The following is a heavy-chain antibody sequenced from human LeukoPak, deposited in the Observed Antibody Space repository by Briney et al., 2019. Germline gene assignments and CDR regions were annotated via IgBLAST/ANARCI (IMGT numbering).Heavy chain of an antibody. CDR2: AHGSEK. CDR1: GFTFSNYW. D-gene: IGHD3-10*01. V-gene: IGHV3-7*03. CDR3: ARETPYGSLTFDY. Sequence: GGSLRLSCAASGFTFSNYWMSWVRQAPGKGLEWVANAHGSEKYYVDSVKGRFTISRDNAKNSLYLQMNSLRAEDTAVYYCARETPYGSLTFDYWGQGTLVTVSS. J-gene: IGHJ4*02.